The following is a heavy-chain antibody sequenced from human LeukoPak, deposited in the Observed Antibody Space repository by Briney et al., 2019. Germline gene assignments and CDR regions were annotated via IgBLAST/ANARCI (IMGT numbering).Heavy chain of an antibody. CDR3: ASGYLSNNWFDP. J-gene: IGHJ5*02. CDR1: GGSFSGYY. CDR2: INHSGST. V-gene: IGHV4-34*01. Sequence: SETLSLTCAVYGGSFSGYYWGWIRQPPGKGLEWIGEINHSGSTNYNPSLKSRVTISVDTSKNQFSLKLSSVTAADTAVYYCASGYLSNNWFDPWGQGTLVTVSS. D-gene: IGHD2/OR15-2a*01.